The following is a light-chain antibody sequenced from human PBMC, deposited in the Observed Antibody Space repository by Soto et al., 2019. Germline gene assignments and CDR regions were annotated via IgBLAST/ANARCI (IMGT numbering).Light chain of an antibody. Sequence: EIALTQSPGTLSLSPGERATLSCRASQSVTANYLAWYQQKPGQAPRLLIYGASIGATGIPDRFSGSGSGTDFTLTISRLEPEDFAVYYCLQYGVPLWTFGQGTKLEIK. V-gene: IGKV3-20*01. J-gene: IGKJ1*01. CDR1: QSVTANY. CDR2: GAS. CDR3: LQYGVPLWT.